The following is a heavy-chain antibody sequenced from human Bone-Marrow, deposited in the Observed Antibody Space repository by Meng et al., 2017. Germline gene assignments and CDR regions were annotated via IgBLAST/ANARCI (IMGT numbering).Heavy chain of an antibody. CDR1: GGSISSGDYY. V-gene: IGHV4-39*01. D-gene: IGHD3-10*01. CDR2: VYYSGNT. Sequence: QLQLQESGPGLVKPSETLSLTCTVSGGSISSGDYYWGWIRQPPGKGLEWIGTVYYSGNTYYTPSLKSRVTISVDTSRNQFSLNLSSVTAADTAVYYCARHEWPISFGKWGQGTLVTVSS. CDR3: ARHEWPISFGK. J-gene: IGHJ4*02.